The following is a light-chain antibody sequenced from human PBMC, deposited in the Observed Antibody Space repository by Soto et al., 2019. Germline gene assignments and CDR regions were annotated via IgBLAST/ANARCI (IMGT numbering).Light chain of an antibody. V-gene: IGKV1-5*03. J-gene: IGKJ1*01. CDR3: HQYDRFPHT. Sequence: DIQMTQSPSTLSASVGDRVSITCRASQSISNWLAWYQQKPGKAPSLLIYKASTLESGVPLRFSGSGSGTEFTLTISNLQPDDFATFYCHQYDRFPHTFGQGTKVDIK. CDR2: KAS. CDR1: QSISNW.